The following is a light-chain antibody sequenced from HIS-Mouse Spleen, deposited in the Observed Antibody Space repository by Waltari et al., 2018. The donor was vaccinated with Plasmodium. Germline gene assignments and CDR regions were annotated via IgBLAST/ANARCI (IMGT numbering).Light chain of an antibody. CDR3: QAWDSSTVV. CDR1: KLGDTY. CDR2: QDS. V-gene: IGLV3-1*01. J-gene: IGLJ2*01. Sequence: SYELTQPPSVSVSPGTTARLTFSGDKLGDTYAYWYQQKPGPSPVLVIYQDSKRPSGIPERFSGSNSGNTATLTISGTQAMDEADYYCQAWDSSTVVFGGGTKLTVL.